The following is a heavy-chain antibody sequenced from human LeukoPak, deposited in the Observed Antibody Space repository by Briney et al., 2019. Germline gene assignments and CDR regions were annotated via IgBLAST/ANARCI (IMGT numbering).Heavy chain of an antibody. CDR1: GNSISSGDNY. CDR3: AKSNGDGLVDI. D-gene: IGHD2-21*01. Sequence: SETLSLTCTVSGNSISSGDNYWSWIRQPAGKGPEWIGRIYTSGSTNYNPSLKSRVTISGDASKNQFSLRLSSVTAADTAVYYCAKSNGDGLVDIWGQGTMVTVSS. CDR2: IYTSGST. J-gene: IGHJ3*02. V-gene: IGHV4-61*02.